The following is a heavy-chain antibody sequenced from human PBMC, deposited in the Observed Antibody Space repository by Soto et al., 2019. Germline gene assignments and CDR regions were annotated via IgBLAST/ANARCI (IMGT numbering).Heavy chain of an antibody. Sequence: QVQLVQSGAEVKKPGSSVKVSCKASGGTFSSYTISWVRQAPGQGLEWLGRLIPILGIANYAQKFQGRVTITADKSTSTAYMELSSLRSEDTAVYYCAREESGSGSYYPPFFYWGQGTLVTVSS. V-gene: IGHV1-69*08. J-gene: IGHJ4*02. CDR2: LIPILGIA. CDR1: GGTFSSYT. CDR3: AREESGSGSYYPPFFY. D-gene: IGHD3-10*01.